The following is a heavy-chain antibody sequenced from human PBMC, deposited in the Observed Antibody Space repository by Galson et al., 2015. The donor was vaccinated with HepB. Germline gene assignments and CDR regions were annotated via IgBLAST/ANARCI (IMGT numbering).Heavy chain of an antibody. CDR2: LSIGGSRI. Sequence: SLRLSCAASGFTFSGHWMHWVRQAPGKGLQWVGRLSIGGSRIEYADFVGGRFTISRDDVKKTLYLQVDRLRADDSGTYFCAKEGFYGSMDSWGQGALVNVS. CDR3: AKEGFYGSMDS. V-gene: IGHV3-74*01. J-gene: IGHJ1*01. CDR1: GFTFSGHW. D-gene: IGHD3-10*01.